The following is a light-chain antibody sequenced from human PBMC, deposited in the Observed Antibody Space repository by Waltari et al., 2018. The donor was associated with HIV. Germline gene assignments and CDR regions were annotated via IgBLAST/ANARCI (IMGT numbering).Light chain of an antibody. CDR3: QQNNSYPGT. Sequence: IKMTPHPSFLSSSVGENSTITCRATESIGRYLYWYQQQPGKAPKLLIHTASTLERGVPSRFSGSGSEAVFTLTINSLQPDDFATYFCQQNNSYPGTFGQGTTVEIK. CDR2: TAS. J-gene: IGKJ1*01. V-gene: IGKV1-39*01. CDR1: ESIGRY.